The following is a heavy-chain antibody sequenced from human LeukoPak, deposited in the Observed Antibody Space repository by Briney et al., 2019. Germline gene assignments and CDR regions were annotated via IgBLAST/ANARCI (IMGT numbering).Heavy chain of an antibody. CDR1: GYTFTSYG. V-gene: IGHV1-18*01. D-gene: IGHD2-2*01. CDR3: ARDLGGYCSSTSCLPGDY. CDR2: ISAYNGNT. J-gene: IGHJ4*02. Sequence: ASVKVSCKASGYTFTSYGISWVRQAPGQGLEWMGWISAYNGNTNYAQKLQGRVTMTTDTSTSTAYMELRSLRSDDTAVYYCARDLGGYCSSTSCLPGDYWGQGTLVTVSS.